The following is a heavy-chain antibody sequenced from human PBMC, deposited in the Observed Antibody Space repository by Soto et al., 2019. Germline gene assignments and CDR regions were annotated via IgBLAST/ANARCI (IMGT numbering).Heavy chain of an antibody. V-gene: IGHV4-59*01. D-gene: IGHD2-2*01. CDR2: IYYSGST. Sequence: PSETLSLTCIVSGGSISNYYWSWIRQPPGKGLEWIGYIYYSGSTNYNPSLQSRVTISVDTSKNQFSLKLSSVTAADTAVYYCARAILPATAPFDYWGQGTLVTVSS. CDR3: ARAILPATAPFDY. CDR1: GGSISNYY. J-gene: IGHJ4*02.